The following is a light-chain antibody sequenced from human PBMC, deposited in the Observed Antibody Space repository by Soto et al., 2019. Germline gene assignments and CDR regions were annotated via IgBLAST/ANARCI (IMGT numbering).Light chain of an antibody. J-gene: IGKJ1*01. V-gene: IGKV1-6*02. CDR2: GAS. Sequence: AIQMTQSPSSLSASVGDRVTITCRASQGIGTELGWYQLKPGKAPKLLVYGASTLQSGVLPRFSGSGSGTDFTLTIISLQPDDFATYYCLQDFSYPRTFGQGTKVDIK. CDR1: QGIGTE. CDR3: LQDFSYPRT.